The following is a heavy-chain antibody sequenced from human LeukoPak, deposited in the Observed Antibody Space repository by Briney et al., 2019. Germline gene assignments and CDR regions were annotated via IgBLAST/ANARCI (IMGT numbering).Heavy chain of an antibody. CDR2: IDGDGSST. CDR1: GFTFSSYW. V-gene: IGHV3-74*01. J-gene: IGHJ5*02. Sequence: PGGSLRLSCAASGFTFSSYWIHWVRQAPGKGLVWVSRIDGDGSSTTYADSVKGRFTISRDNAKNTLYLQMTSLRVEDTAVYYCVRDYYGSGKTRWFDPWGQGTLATVSS. CDR3: VRDYYGSGKTRWFDP. D-gene: IGHD3-10*01.